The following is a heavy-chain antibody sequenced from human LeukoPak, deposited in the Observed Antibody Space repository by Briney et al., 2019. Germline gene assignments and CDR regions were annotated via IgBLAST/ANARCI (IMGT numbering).Heavy chain of an antibody. CDR1: GFTFSSYS. V-gene: IGHV3-49*04. CDR2: IRSKAYGGTT. J-gene: IGHJ1*01. D-gene: IGHD2-21*02. Sequence: GGSLRLSCAASGFTFSSYSMNWVRQAPGKGLEWVGFIRSKAYGGTTEYAASVKGRFTISRDDSKSIAYLQMNSLKTEDTAVYYCTQVCGGDCFEYFQHWGQGTLVTVSS. CDR3: TQVCGGDCFEYFQH.